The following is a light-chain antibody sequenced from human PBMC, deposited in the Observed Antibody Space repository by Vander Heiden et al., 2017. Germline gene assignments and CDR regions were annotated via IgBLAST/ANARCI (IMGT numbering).Light chain of an antibody. V-gene: IGKV1-8*01. Sequence: IRITQFTSSFSASTQDRVAITCSASQGINTYLAWYQEKAGKATKLLIYAASTLQSGVPSRFSGSGSGTDFTLTSSRLQSEDSATYYCLQYYAYPQTFGQGTKVEI. J-gene: IGKJ1*01. CDR3: LQYYAYPQT. CDR2: AAS. CDR1: QGINTY.